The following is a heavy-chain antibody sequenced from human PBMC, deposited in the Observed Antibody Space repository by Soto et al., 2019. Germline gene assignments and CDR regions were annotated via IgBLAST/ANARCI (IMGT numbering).Heavy chain of an antibody. CDR3: ARAGGYPYFGYYGMDV. CDR2: IYYSGST. CDR1: GGSISSGGYY. Sequence: QVQLQESVPGLVKPSQTLSLTCTVSGGSISSGGYYWSWIRQHPGKGLEWVGYIYYSGSTYYNPILWARVPASVDPSKIQFALTLSSVTAANTAVYYCARAGGYPYFGYYGMDVWGHGATVTVSS. V-gene: IGHV4-31*03. D-gene: IGHD3-22*01. J-gene: IGHJ6*02.